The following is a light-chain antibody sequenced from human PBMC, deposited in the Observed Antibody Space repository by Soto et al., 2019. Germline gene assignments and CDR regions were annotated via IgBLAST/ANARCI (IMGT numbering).Light chain of an antibody. J-gene: IGKJ5*01. CDR1: RNVDKF. CDR3: HQRKNRYPNT. CDR2: DSA. Sequence: IALTQSPATLALSPGEAAPLSCRASRNVDKFLAWCQQRPGQPPRLLMFDSAYRATGGPVRCSGSGSGTVFTLIISSREQEDSAVYYCHQRKNRYPNTFGQGTRLEIK. V-gene: IGKV3-11*01.